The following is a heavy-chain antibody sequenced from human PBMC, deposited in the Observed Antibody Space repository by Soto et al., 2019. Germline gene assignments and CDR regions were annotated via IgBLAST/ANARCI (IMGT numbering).Heavy chain of an antibody. CDR3: AVSRIPADGAPPYNWFDP. CDR1: GASITSGGYS. J-gene: IGHJ5*02. CDR2: IYHSETT. V-gene: IGHV4-30-2*06. Sequence: PSETLSLTCAVSGASITSGGYSWSWIRQSAGRVLEWIGYIYHSETTYYNPSLKSRVTISVDRSKNHFSLKLTSVTAADTAVYFCAVSRIPADGAPPYNWFDPWGQGTLVTVSS. D-gene: IGHD6-13*01.